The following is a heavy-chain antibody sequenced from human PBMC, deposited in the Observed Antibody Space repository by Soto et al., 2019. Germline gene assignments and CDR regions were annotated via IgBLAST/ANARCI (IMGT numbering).Heavy chain of an antibody. CDR3: AKDGRDFDY. CDR2: ISYDGSNK. V-gene: IGHV3-30*18. Sequence: GGSLRLSCAASGFTFSSYGMHWVRQAPGKGLEWVAVISYDGSNKYYADSVKGRFTISRDNSKSTLYLQMNSLRAEDTAVYYCAKDGRDFDYWGQGTLVTVSS. CDR1: GFTFSSYG. J-gene: IGHJ4*02.